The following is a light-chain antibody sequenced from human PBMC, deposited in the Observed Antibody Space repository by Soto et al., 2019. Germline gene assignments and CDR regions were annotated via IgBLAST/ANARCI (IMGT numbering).Light chain of an antibody. CDR3: QQYGSTPQT. V-gene: IGKV3-20*01. Sequence: EIVLTQSPGTLSLSPGERATLSCRASHLVSVNFLAWYQQKPGQAPRPLIYGASSRAACIPDRFSGSGSATDFTLTISRLEPEDFAVYYCQQYGSTPQTFGQGTKVDTK. CDR1: HLVSVNF. J-gene: IGKJ1*01. CDR2: GAS.